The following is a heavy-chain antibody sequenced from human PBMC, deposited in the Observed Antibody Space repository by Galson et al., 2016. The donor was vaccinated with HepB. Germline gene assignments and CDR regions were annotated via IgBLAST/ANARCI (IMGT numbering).Heavy chain of an antibody. CDR3: SRHNLVSEILISFDP. D-gene: IGHD3-9*01. V-gene: IGHV4-39*01. J-gene: IGHJ5*02. Sequence: SETLSLTCTVSGGSVSSSNYFWGWIRQPPGKGLEWIGSTYYSGNTYYNPSLKSPVSISVDTSKNQFPLKLSSVTDADTAVYYCSRHNLVSEILISFDPGGQGTLVTVSS. CDR1: GGSVSSSNYF. CDR2: TYYSGNT.